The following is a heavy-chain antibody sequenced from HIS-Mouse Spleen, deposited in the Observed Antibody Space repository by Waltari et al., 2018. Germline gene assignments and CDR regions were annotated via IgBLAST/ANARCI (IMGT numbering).Heavy chain of an antibody. J-gene: IGHJ3*02. V-gene: IGHV1-8*01. Sequence: QVQLVQSGAEVKKPGASVKVSCKASGYPFTSYDINWVRQATGQGREWMGWANPNRGNTGYAQKFQGRVTMTRNTSISTAYMELSSLRSEDTAVYYCARWEYCSGGSCQSAFYIWGQGTMVTVSS. CDR1: GYPFTSYD. CDR2: ANPNRGNT. CDR3: ARWEYCSGGSCQSAFYI. D-gene: IGHD2-15*01.